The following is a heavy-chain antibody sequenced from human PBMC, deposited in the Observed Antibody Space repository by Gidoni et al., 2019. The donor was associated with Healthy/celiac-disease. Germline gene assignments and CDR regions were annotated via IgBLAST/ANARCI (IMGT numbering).Heavy chain of an antibody. Sequence: QGQLGESGGGVVQPGRSGRLTCAASGSTVSSDGLHWVRQAPGKGLDLVTIIWYDGSNKYYADSVTGRFTISRDNSKNTLYLHMNRLRAEDTAVYYCARATQPRSSWLFDYWGQGTLVTVSS. CDR2: IWYDGSNK. D-gene: IGHD6-13*01. J-gene: IGHJ4*02. CDR1: GSTVSSDG. CDR3: ARATQPRSSWLFDY. V-gene: IGHV3-33*01.